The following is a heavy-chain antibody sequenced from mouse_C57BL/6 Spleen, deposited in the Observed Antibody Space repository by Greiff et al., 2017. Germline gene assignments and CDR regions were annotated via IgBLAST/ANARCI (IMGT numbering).Heavy chain of an antibody. CDR2: IWSGGST. J-gene: IGHJ1*03. V-gene: IGHV2-2*01. Sequence: VKLMESGPGLVQPSQSLSITCTVSGFSLTSYGVHWVRQSPGKGLEWLGVIWSGGSTDYNAAFISRLSISKDNSKSQVFFKMNSLQADDTAIYYCARNTPDYYGSSGYFDVWGTGTTVTVSS. CDR1: GFSLTSYG. CDR3: ARNTPDYYGSSGYFDV. D-gene: IGHD1-1*01.